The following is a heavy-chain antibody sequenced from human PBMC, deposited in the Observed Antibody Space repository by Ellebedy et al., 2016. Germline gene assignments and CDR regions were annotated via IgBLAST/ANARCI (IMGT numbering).Heavy chain of an antibody. Sequence: GESLKISXAASGFTFSSYAMHWVRQAPGKGLEWVSTMRGDGAKTHLADSVKGRFTMSRDIPKNTVYLQMNRLRAEDTAVYYCRQGHYANYWGQGTLVTVSS. V-gene: IGHV3-23*01. J-gene: IGHJ4*02. CDR1: GFTFSSYA. D-gene: IGHD4-17*01. CDR2: MRGDGAKT. CDR3: RQGHYANY.